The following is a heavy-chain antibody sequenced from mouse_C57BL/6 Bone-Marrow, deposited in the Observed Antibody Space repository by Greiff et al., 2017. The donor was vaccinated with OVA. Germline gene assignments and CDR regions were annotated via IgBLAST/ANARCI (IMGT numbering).Heavy chain of an antibody. J-gene: IGHJ4*01. Sequence: QVHVKQPGAELVKPGASVKLSCKASGYTFTSYWMHWVKQRPGQGLEWIGMIHPNSGSTNYNEKFKSKATLTVDKSSSTAYMQLGSLTSEDSAVYYCASLLAMDYWGQGTSVTVSS. V-gene: IGHV1-64*01. CDR1: GYTFTSYW. CDR3: ASLLAMDY. D-gene: IGHD1-1*01. CDR2: IHPNSGST.